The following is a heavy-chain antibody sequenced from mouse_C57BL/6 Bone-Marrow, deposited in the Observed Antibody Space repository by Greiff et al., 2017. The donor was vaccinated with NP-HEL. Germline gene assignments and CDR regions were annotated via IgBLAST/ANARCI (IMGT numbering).Heavy chain of an antibody. Sequence: EVQLVESGGGLVQPGGSMKLSCVASGFTFSNYWMNWVRQSPEKGLEWVAQIRLKSDNYATHYAESVKGRFTISRDDSKSSVYLQMNNLRAEDTGIYYCTVEYYYAMDYWGQGTSVTVSS. V-gene: IGHV6-3*01. CDR3: TVEYYYAMDY. CDR1: GFTFSNYW. J-gene: IGHJ4*01. CDR2: IRLKSDNYAT.